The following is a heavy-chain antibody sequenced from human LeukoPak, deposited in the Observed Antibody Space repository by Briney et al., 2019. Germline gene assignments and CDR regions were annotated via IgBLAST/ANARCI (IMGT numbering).Heavy chain of an antibody. CDR3: ARDMVRGVIAENDAFDI. CDR1: GFTFDHFG. Sequence: GGSLRLSCAASGFTFDHFGMTWVRQAPGKGLEWVSGISWNSGSIGYADSVKGRFTISRDNAKNSLYLQMNSLRAEDTALYYCARDMVRGVIAENDAFDIWGQGTMVTVSS. V-gene: IGHV3-9*01. CDR2: ISWNSGSI. D-gene: IGHD3-10*01. J-gene: IGHJ3*02.